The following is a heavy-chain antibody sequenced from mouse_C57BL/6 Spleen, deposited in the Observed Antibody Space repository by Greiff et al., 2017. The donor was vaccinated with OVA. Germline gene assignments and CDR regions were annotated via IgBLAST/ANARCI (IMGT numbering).Heavy chain of an antibody. CDR2: IYPGDGDT. J-gene: IGHJ2*01. CDR3: ARSGGSYDGYYGDY. CDR1: GYAFSSSW. D-gene: IGHD2-3*01. Sequence: VKLQQSGPELVKPGASVKISCKASGYAFSSSWMNWVKQRPGKGLEWIGRIYPGDGDTNYNGKFKGKATLTADESSSTAYMQLSSLTSEDSAVYFCARSGGSYDGYYGDYWGQGTTLTVSS. V-gene: IGHV1-82*01.